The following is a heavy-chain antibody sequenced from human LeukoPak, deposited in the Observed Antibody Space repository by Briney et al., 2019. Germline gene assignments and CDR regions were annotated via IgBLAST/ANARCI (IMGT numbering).Heavy chain of an antibody. CDR2: IHSGGST. J-gene: IGHJ4*02. Sequence: GGSLRLSCAASGFTVSSNYMNWVRQAPGKGLEWVSVIHSGGSTFYADSVKGRFTISRDNSKNTLYLQMNSLRAEDTAVYYCATAMTTGRWGQGTLVTVSS. V-gene: IGHV3-53*01. CDR3: ATAMTTGR. D-gene: IGHD4-11*01. CDR1: GFTVSSNY.